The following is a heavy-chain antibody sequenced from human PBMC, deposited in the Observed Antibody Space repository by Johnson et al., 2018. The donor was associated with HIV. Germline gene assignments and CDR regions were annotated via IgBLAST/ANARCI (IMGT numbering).Heavy chain of an antibody. D-gene: IGHD1-26*01. CDR3: ARDRRVGAMALDAFDI. CDR1: GFTFSSYA. V-gene: IGHV3-30-3*01. Sequence: VQVVESGGGVVQPGRSLRLSCAASGFTFSSYAMHWVRQAPGKGLEWVAVISYDGSNKYYADSVKGRFTISRDNSKNTLYLQMNSLRAEDTAVYYCARDRRVGAMALDAFDIWGQGTMVTVSS. J-gene: IGHJ3*02. CDR2: ISYDGSNK.